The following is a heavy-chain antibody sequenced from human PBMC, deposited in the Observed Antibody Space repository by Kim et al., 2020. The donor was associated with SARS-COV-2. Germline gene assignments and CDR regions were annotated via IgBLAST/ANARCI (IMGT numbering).Heavy chain of an antibody. J-gene: IGHJ5*02. Sequence: GGSLRLSCAASGFTFTDYGLHWVRQAPGKGLEWVAVISYDGDSRSYADSVRGRFTISRDNSKNTFYLQMNNLRTEDTAVYFCAREGQYHGSGSSNPGGSWGQGTLVTVS. CDR2: ISYDGDSR. V-gene: IGHV3-30-3*01. D-gene: IGHD3-10*01. CDR3: AREGQYHGSGSSNPGGS. CDR1: GFTFTDYG.